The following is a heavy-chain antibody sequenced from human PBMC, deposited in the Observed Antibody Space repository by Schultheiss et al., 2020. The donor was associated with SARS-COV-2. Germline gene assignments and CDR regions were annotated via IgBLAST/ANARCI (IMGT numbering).Heavy chain of an antibody. V-gene: IGHV6-1*01. CDR1: GDSVSSNSAA. CDR3: ASQSPKDIVVVRRAFDI. CDR2: TYYRSKWYN. D-gene: IGHD2-2*01. Sequence: SETLSLTCAISGDSVSSNSAAWNWIRQSPSRGLEWLGRTYYRSKWYNDYAVSVKSRITINPDTSKNQFSLQLNSVTPEDTAVYYCASQSPKDIVVVRRAFDIWGQGTMVTVSS. J-gene: IGHJ3*02.